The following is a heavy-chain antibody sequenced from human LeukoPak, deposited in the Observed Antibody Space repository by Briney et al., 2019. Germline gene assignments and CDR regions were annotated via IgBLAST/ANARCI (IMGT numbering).Heavy chain of an antibody. CDR2: ISYDGSNK. CDR1: GFTFNSYA. Sequence: PGGSLRLSCAASGFTFNSYAMPWVRQAPGKGLEWVAVISYDGSNKYYADSVKGRFTISRDNSKNTLYLQMNSLRAEDTAVYYCARGGVVPAAPDYWGQGTLVTVSS. CDR3: ARGGVVPAAPDY. J-gene: IGHJ4*02. D-gene: IGHD2-2*01. V-gene: IGHV3-30*04.